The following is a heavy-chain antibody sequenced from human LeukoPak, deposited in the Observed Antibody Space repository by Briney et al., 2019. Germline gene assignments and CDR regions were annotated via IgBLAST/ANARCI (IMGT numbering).Heavy chain of an antibody. V-gene: IGHV3-49*03. J-gene: IGHJ4*02. CDR3: SRGLHDYVDANYFIVR. Sequence: GWSLAVYCTDSGITFGGEGWKWLREAPAKEKEWICFIRKKGYGETTDYAASVRGRFTISRDDAKSIAYLQMNSLKTEDTALYYCSRGLHDYVDANYFIVRWCRGSLVTVS. CDR1: GITFGGEG. CDR2: IRKKGYGETT. D-gene: IGHD4-17*01.